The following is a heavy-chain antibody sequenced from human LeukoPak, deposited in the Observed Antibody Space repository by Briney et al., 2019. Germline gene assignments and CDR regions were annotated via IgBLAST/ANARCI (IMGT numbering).Heavy chain of an antibody. CDR2: IYYSGST. J-gene: IGHJ4*02. CDR3: ARTPNGEMATISRDGYFDY. D-gene: IGHD5-24*01. V-gene: IGHV4-59*12. CDR1: GGSISSYY. Sequence: SETLSLTCTVSGGSISSYYWSWIRQPPGKGLEWIGYIYYSGSTNYNPSLKSRVTMSVDTSKNQFSLKLSSVTAADTAVYYCARTPNGEMATISRDGYFDYWGQGTLVTVSS.